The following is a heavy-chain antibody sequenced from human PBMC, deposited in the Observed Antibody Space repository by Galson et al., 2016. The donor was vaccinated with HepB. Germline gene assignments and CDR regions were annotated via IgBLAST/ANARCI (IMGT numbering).Heavy chain of an antibody. D-gene: IGHD3-9*01. CDR3: ARGAIYFDILAGCPDY. J-gene: IGHJ4*02. Sequence: SLRLSCAASGFTLSSYGMHWVRQAPGKGLEWVALIWYDGGDKYYGDSVKGRFIISRDNSKNTLYLQMNSLRAEDTAVYYCARGAIYFDILAGCPDYWGQGVLVTVSS. CDR1: GFTLSSYG. CDR2: IWYDGGDK. V-gene: IGHV3-33*01.